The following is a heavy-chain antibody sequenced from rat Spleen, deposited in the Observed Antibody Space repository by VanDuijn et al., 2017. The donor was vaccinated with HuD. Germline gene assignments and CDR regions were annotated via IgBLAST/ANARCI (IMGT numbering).Heavy chain of an antibody. V-gene: IGHV5-27*01. Sequence: EVLLVESNGGLVQPGRSLKLSCAASGFIFTDFYMAWVRQAPTKGLEWVAYISAGGDSTYYRDSVKGRFTVSRENAKSTLNLQMDSLRSEDTATYYCTRHDYPGVTTNWFAHWGQGVMVTVSS. CDR1: GFIFTDFY. J-gene: IGHJ2*01. D-gene: IGHD1-4*01. CDR2: ISAGGDST. CDR3: TRHDYPGVTTNWFAH.